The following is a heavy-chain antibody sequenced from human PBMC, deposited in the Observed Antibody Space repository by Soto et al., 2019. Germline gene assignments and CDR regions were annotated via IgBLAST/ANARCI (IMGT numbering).Heavy chain of an antibody. J-gene: IGHJ3*02. D-gene: IGHD2-15*01. CDR3: ARVRCSGGSCDSDAFDI. Sequence: SETLSLTCTVSGGSISSYYWSWIRQPPGKGLEWIGYIYYSGSTKYNPSLKSRVTISVDTSKNQFSLKLSSVTAADTAGYYCARVRCSGGSCDSDAFDIWGQGAMVPGSS. V-gene: IGHV4-59*01. CDR2: IYYSGST. CDR1: GGSISSYY.